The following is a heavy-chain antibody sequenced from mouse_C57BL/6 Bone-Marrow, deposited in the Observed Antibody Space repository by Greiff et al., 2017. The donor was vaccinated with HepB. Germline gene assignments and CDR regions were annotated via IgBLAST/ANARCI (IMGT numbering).Heavy chain of an antibody. V-gene: IGHV1-5*01. CDR3: TRKNYSNFTVDY. CDR1: GYTFTSYW. CDR2: IYPGNSDT. D-gene: IGHD2-5*01. J-gene: IGHJ2*01. Sequence: VQLQQSGTVLARPGASVKMSCKTSGYTFTSYWMHWVKQRPGQGLEWIGAIYPGNSDTSYNQKFKGKAKLTAVTSASTAYMELSSLTNEDSAVYYCTRKNYSNFTVDYWGQGTTLTVSS.